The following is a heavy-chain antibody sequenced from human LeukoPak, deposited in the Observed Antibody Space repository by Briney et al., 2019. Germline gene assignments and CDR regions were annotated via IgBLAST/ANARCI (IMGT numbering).Heavy chain of an antibody. V-gene: IGHV5-51*01. CDR2: IYPGDSDT. CDR1: GYSFTNYW. Sequence: GDSLKISCQAFGYSFTNYWIGWVRQMPGKGLEWMGIIYPGDSDTRYSPSFQGQVTISADKSISTAYLQWSSLKASDTAMYYCARVYYDFWSGYRYFDHWGQGTLVTVSS. J-gene: IGHJ4*02. CDR3: ARVYYDFWSGYRYFDH. D-gene: IGHD3-3*01.